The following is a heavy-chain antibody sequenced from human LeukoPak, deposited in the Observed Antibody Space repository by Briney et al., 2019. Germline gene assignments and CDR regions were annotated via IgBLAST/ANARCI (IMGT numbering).Heavy chain of an antibody. CDR2: ISSSSSYT. J-gene: IGHJ4*02. V-gene: IGHV3-11*03. CDR1: GLTFSDYY. Sequence: GGSLRLSCAASGLTFSDYYMSWIRQAPGKGLEWVSYISSSSSYTNYADSVKGRFTISRDNAKNSLYLQMNSLRAEDTAVYYCARGLQLERRGPYYFDYWGQGTLVTVSS. D-gene: IGHD1-1*01. CDR3: ARGLQLERRGPYYFDY.